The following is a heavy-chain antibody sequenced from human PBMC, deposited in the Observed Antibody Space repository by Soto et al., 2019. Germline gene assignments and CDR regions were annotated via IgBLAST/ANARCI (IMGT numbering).Heavy chain of an antibody. V-gene: IGHV5-10-1*01. Sequence: GESLKISCKGSGYSFTSYWISWVRQMPGKGLEWMGRIDPSDSYTNYSPSFQGHVTISADKSISTAYLQWSSLKASDTAMYYCARQAFPPYYYDSSGAPPDYWGQGTLVTVSS. CDR1: GYSFTSYW. CDR3: ARQAFPPYYYDSSGAPPDY. D-gene: IGHD3-22*01. J-gene: IGHJ4*02. CDR2: IDPSDSYT.